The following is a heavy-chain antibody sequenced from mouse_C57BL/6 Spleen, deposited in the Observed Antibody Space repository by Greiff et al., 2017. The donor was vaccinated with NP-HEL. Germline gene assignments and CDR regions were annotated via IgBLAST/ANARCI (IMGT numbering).Heavy chain of an antibody. CDR2: ISDGGSYT. Sequence: EVQVVESGGGLVKPGGSLKLSCAASGFTFSSYAMSWVRQTPEKRLEWVATISDGGSYTYYPDNVKGRFTISRDNSKNNLYLQMSHLKSEDTAMYYCARDEDYGAYFDYWGKGTTLTVSS. CDR3: ARDEDYGAYFDY. D-gene: IGHD1-1*01. J-gene: IGHJ2*01. V-gene: IGHV5-4*01. CDR1: GFTFSSYA.